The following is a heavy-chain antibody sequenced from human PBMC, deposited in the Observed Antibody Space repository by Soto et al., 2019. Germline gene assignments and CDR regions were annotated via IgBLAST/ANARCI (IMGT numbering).Heavy chain of an antibody. CDR3: ARYQYTYYGSGSYFSWFDP. CDR1: GFTFSSYS. Sequence: GGSLRLSCAASGFTFSSYSMDWVRQAPGKGLEWVSSISSTSSTINYADSEKGRFTISRDNAKNSLYLQMNSLRAEDTAVYYCARYQYTYYGSGSYFSWFDPWGQGTLVTVSS. CDR2: ISSTSSTI. V-gene: IGHV3-48*01. D-gene: IGHD3-10*01. J-gene: IGHJ5*02.